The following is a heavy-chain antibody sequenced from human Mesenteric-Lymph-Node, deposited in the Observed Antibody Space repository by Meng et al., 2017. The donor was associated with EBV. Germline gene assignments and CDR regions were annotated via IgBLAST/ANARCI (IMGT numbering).Heavy chain of an antibody. V-gene: IGHV1-3*01. Sequence: QVQLGQSGAEVKKPGASVKISCQSSGYTFSEHALHWVRQAPGQRLEWMGWINVGNGNTKYSQKFEGRVTISRDTSANTAYVELSSLRSEDTAVYYCARIRGIDSSTDYWGQGTLVTVSS. D-gene: IGHD2-2*01. CDR3: ARIRGIDSSTDY. CDR2: INVGNGNT. J-gene: IGHJ4*02. CDR1: GYTFSEHA.